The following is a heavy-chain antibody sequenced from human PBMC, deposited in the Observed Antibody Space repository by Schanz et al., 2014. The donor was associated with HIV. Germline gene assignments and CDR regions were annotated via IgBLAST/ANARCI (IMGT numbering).Heavy chain of an antibody. D-gene: IGHD3-9*01. V-gene: IGHV3-33*06. CDR3: AKSSGWLYAHFDY. Sequence: QVQLVESGGGVVQPGRSLRLSCTASGFTFSSSGMYWVRQAPGKGLECVAVIWYDGSNKYYADSVKGRFTISRDNSKNTLYLQMHSLRAEDTAVYYCAKSSGWLYAHFDYWGQGTLVTVSS. J-gene: IGHJ4*02. CDR1: GFTFSSSG. CDR2: IWYDGSNK.